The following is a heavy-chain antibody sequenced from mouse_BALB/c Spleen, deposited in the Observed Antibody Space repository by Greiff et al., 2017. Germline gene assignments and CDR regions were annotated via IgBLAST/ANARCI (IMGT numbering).Heavy chain of an antibody. D-gene: IGHD1-2*01. CDR3: ARSTTATYYAMDY. CDR2: INPYNDGT. V-gene: IGHV1-14*01. CDR1: GYTFTSYV. J-gene: IGHJ4*01. Sequence: EVKLMESGPELVKPGASVKMSCKASGYTFTSYVMHWVKQKPGQGLEWIGYINPYNDGTKYNEKFKGKATLTSDKSSSTAYMELSSLTSEDSAVYYCARSTTATYYAMDYWGQGTSVTVSS.